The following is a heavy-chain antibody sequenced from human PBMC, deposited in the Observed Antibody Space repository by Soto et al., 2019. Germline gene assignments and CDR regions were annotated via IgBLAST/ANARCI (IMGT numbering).Heavy chain of an antibody. CDR1: GFTFSSYG. V-gene: IGHV3-33*01. D-gene: IGHD3-22*01. CDR2: IWYDGSNK. J-gene: IGHJ4*02. CDR3: ARDTLNYYDSSGYVDY. Sequence: QVQLVESGGGVVQPGRSLRLSCAASGFTFSSYGMHWVRQAPGKGLEWVAVIWYDGSNKYYADSVKGRFTISRDNSKNTLYLQMNSLRAEDTAVYYCARDTLNYYDSSGYVDYWGQGTLVTVSS.